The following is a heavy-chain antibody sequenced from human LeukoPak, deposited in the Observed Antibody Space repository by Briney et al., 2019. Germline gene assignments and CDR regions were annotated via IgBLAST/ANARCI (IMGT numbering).Heavy chain of an antibody. CDR1: GGSITSYY. D-gene: IGHD3-22*01. Sequence: SETLSLTCAVSGGSITSYYWSWLRQPPGKGLEWIGFIYYNGITDYNPSLKSRVTISVDTSKNQLSLNLSSVTAADTAVYYCARVPFDYYDSDDYYYHDAFDIWGQGTMVTVSS. V-gene: IGHV4-59*12. CDR2: IYYNGIT. CDR3: ARVPFDYYDSDDYYYHDAFDI. J-gene: IGHJ3*02.